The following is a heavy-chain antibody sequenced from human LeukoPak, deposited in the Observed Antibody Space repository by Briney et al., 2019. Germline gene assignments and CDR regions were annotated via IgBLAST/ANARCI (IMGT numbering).Heavy chain of an antibody. CDR2: IKTKTDGGTT. CDR1: GFTFSSAW. V-gene: IGHV3-15*01. D-gene: IGHD4-23*01. J-gene: IGHJ4*02. Sequence: PGGSLRLSCAASGFTFSSAWMSWVRQAPGQGLEWLGRIKTKTDGGTTDYAAPVKGRFTISRDDSKDTLYLQMNSLKSDDTAVYYCANIFGGNSHRSDYWGQGSLVTVSS. CDR3: ANIFGGNSHRSDY.